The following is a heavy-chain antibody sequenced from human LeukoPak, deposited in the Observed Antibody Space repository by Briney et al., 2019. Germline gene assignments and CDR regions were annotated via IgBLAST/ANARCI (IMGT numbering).Heavy chain of an antibody. CDR1: GFTFSSYE. Sequence: GGSLRLSCAASGFTFSSYEMNWVRQAPGKGLEWVSYISSSGSTIYYADSVKGRFTISRDNAKNSLYLQMNGLRVEDTAVYYCSRFVYGAAADETGGYWGQGTLVTVSS. V-gene: IGHV3-48*03. D-gene: IGHD6-13*01. J-gene: IGHJ4*02. CDR2: ISSSGSTI. CDR3: SRFVYGAAADETGGY.